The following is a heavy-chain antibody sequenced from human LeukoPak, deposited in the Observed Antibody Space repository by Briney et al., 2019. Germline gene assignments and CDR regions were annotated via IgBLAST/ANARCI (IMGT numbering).Heavy chain of an antibody. Sequence: GGSLRLSCEASGFTFSSYGMYWVRQAPRKGLEWVAVISHDGSNKYYADSVKGRFTISRDNSKNTLYLQMDSLRAEDTAVYYCAKRYDVLSGYYPPLDYWGQGTLVTVSS. V-gene: IGHV3-30*18. D-gene: IGHD3-3*01. CDR2: ISHDGSNK. J-gene: IGHJ4*02. CDR3: AKRYDVLSGYYPPLDY. CDR1: GFTFSSYG.